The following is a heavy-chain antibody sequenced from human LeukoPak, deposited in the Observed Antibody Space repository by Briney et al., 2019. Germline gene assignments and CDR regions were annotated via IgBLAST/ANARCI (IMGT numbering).Heavy chain of an antibody. CDR3: AKDRSSFSYYSNVPFDY. CDR2: VTSSSSYI. CDR1: GFTFSTYN. V-gene: IGHV3-21*04. J-gene: IGHJ4*02. D-gene: IGHD4-11*01. Sequence: MAGGSLRLSCAASGFTFSTYNMNWVRQAPGKGLEWVSSVTSSSSYIYYADSVKGRFTISRDNSKNTLFLQMNSLRAEDTAVYYCAKDRSSFSYYSNVPFDYWGQGTLVTVSS.